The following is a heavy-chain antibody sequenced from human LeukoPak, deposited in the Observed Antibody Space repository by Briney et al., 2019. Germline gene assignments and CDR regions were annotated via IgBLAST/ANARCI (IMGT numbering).Heavy chain of an antibody. CDR3: ARGPLDSGYTYFDY. CDR1: GASVSSYY. V-gene: IGHV4-59*02. J-gene: IGHJ4*02. CDR2: FSYSGST. Sequence: PSETLSLTCTVSGASVSSYYWSWIRQPPGKEPEWIGYFSYSGSTNYNPSLKSRVTISVDTSKNQFSLNLSSVTAADTAVYYCARGPLDSGYTYFDYWGQGTLVSVAS. D-gene: IGHD5-12*01.